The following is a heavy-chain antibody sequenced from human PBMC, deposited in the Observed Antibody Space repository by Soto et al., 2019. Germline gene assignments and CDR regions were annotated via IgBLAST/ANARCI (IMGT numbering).Heavy chain of an antibody. CDR1: GLTFSSYD. V-gene: IGHV3-23*01. CDR3: AKGDCSGGRCYRGFDY. CDR2: VSASGSIT. Sequence: PGGSLRLSCAASGLTFSSYDMSWVRQAPGKGLEWVSGVSASGSITSYADSAKGRFTISRDNAKNTVFLQMSSLRAEDTAVYFCAKGDCSGGRCYRGFDYWGQGTLFTV. D-gene: IGHD2-15*01. J-gene: IGHJ4*02.